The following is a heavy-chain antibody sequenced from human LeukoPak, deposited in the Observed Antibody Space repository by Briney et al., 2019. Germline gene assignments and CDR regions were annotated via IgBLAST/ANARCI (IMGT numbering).Heavy chain of an antibody. CDR2: MYSGGST. J-gene: IGHJ6*02. Sequence: GGSLRLSCAASGFTFSSYAMSWVRQAPGKGLEWVSAMYSGGSTFYADSVRGRFNISRDNSKKTMFLQMSSLRVEDAAVYYCASSGTASRGAMDVWGQGTTVTVSS. V-gene: IGHV3-23*01. CDR1: GFTFSSYA. CDR3: ASSGTASRGAMDV. D-gene: IGHD1-1*01.